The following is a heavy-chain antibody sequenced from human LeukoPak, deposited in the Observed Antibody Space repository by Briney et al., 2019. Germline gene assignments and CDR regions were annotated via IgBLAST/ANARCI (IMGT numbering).Heavy chain of an antibody. CDR2: ISGSGAAT. V-gene: IGHV3-23*01. CDR1: EFTGFTFSGSA. CDR3: AKFSPYGGNSY. J-gene: IGHJ1*01. Sequence: PGGSLRLSCAASEFTGFTFSGSAMSWVRQAPGKGLEWVSAISGSGAATFYADSVKGRFTISRDNSKNTLHLQMNSLKVEDTALYYCAKFSPYGGNSYWGQGTLVTVSS. D-gene: IGHD4-23*01.